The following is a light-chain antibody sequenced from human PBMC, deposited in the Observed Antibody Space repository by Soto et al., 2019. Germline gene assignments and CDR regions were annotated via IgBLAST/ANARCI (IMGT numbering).Light chain of an antibody. Sequence: EIVLTQSPGTLSLSPGERATLSCRASQSVSSNYLAWYQQKPGQAPRLLIYGASSRATGIPDRFSGGGSGTDFTLTISRLEPEDFAVYYCQQYGSSPFTFGGGTKVEIK. CDR1: QSVSSNY. V-gene: IGKV3-20*01. CDR2: GAS. CDR3: QQYGSSPFT. J-gene: IGKJ4*01.